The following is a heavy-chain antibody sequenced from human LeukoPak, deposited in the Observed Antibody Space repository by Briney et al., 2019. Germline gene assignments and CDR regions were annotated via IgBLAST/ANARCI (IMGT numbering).Heavy chain of an antibody. J-gene: IGHJ4*02. Sequence: ASVKVSCKASGYTFTGYYMHWVRQAPGQGLEWMGWINPNSGGTNYAQKFQGRVTMTRDTSISTAYMELRSLRSDDTAVYYCARAIRVDTAMDLWGQGTLVTVSS. V-gene: IGHV1-2*02. CDR1: GYTFTGYY. CDR2: INPNSGGT. D-gene: IGHD5-18*01. CDR3: ARAIRVDTAMDL.